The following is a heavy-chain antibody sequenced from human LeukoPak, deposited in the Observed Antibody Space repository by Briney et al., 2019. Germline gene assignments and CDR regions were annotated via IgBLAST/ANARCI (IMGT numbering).Heavy chain of an antibody. CDR2: IYYSGST. D-gene: IGHD7-27*01. CDR3: ARGTGDHAGDWFDP. Sequence: PSETLSLTCTVSGGSISSSGYYWGWIRQPPGKGLEWIGSIYYSGSTYYNPSLKSRVTISVDTSKNQFSPKLSSVTAADTAVYYCARGTGDHAGDWFDPWGQGTLVTVSS. J-gene: IGHJ5*02. V-gene: IGHV4-39*07. CDR1: GGSISSSGYY.